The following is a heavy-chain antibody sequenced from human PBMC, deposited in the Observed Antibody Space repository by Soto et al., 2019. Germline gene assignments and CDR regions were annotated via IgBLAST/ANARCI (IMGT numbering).Heavy chain of an antibody. V-gene: IGHV3-30*03. J-gene: IGHJ6*02. CDR3: ATAYQYDFWSGYYPHYYYYGMDV. Sequence: TGGSLRLSCAASGFTFSSYGMHWVRQAPGKGLEWVAVISYDGSNKYYADSVKGRFTISRDNSKNTLYLQMNSLRAEDTAVYYCATAYQYDFWSGYYPHYYYYGMDVWGQGTTVTVSS. CDR2: ISYDGSNK. CDR1: GFTFSSYG. D-gene: IGHD3-3*01.